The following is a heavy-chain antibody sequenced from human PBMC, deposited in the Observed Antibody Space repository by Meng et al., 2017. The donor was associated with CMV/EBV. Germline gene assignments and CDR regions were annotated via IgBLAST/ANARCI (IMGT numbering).Heavy chain of an antibody. J-gene: IGHJ4*02. V-gene: IGHV3-48*04. Sequence: GGSLRLSCAASGFTFSSYSMNWVRQAPGKGLEWVSYIGSSSTIYYADSVKGRFTISRDNAKNSLYLQINSLRAEDTAVYYCARDRKRVLELDYWGQGTLVTVSS. CDR3: ARDRKRVLELDY. CDR2: IGSSSTI. CDR1: GFTFSSYS. D-gene: IGHD3-3*01.